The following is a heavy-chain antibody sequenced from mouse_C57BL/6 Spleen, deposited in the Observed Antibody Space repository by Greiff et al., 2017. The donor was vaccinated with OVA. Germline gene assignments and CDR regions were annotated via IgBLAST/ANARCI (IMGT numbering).Heavy chain of an antibody. CDR1: GFTFSSYA. J-gene: IGHJ2*01. Sequence: EVQVVESGGGLVKPGGSLKLSCAASGFTFSSYAMSWVRQTPEKRLEWVATISDGGSYTYYPDNVKGRFTISRDNAKNNLYLQMSHLKSEDTAMYYCARDRGYYRDFDYWGQGTTLTVSS. CDR2: ISDGGSYT. D-gene: IGHD2-3*01. V-gene: IGHV5-4*01. CDR3: ARDRGYYRDFDY.